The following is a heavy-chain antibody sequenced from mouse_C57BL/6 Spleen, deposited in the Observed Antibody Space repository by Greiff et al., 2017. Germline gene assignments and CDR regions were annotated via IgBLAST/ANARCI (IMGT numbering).Heavy chain of an antibody. V-gene: IGHV5-4*01. Sequence: EVQLVESGGGLVKPGGSLKLSCAASGFTFSSYAMSWVRQTPEKRLEWVATISAGGSYTYYPDNVKGRFTISRDNAKNNLYLQMSHLKSEDTAMYSCARKGVPTGFDDWGQGTTLTVSS. CDR2: ISAGGSYT. J-gene: IGHJ2*01. CDR1: GFTFSSYA. CDR3: ARKGVPTGFDD.